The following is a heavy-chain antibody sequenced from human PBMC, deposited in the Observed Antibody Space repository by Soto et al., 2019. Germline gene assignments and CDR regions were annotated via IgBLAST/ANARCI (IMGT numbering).Heavy chain of an antibody. Sequence: RASVKVSCKASGYTFTGYYMHWVRQAPGQGLEWMGWINPNSGGTNYAQKFQGWVTMTRDTSISTAYMELSRLRSDDTAVYYCAIFYDSSGPLALGRDYYGMDVWGQGTTVTASS. J-gene: IGHJ6*02. D-gene: IGHD3-22*01. CDR2: INPNSGGT. V-gene: IGHV1-2*04. CDR1: GYTFTGYY. CDR3: AIFYDSSGPLALGRDYYGMDV.